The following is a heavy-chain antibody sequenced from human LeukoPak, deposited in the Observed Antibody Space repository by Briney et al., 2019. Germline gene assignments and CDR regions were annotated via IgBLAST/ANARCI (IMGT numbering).Heavy chain of an antibody. D-gene: IGHD2-2*01. CDR3: ARDIDIVVVPAAMGSWFDP. V-gene: IGHV1-69*04. CDR2: IIPILGIA. Sequence: SVKVSCKASGGTFSSYTISWVRQAPGQGLEWLGRIIPILGIANYAQKFQGRVTITADKSTSTAYMELSSLRSEDTAVYYCARDIDIVVVPAAMGSWFDPWGQGTLVTVSS. CDR1: GGTFSSYT. J-gene: IGHJ5*02.